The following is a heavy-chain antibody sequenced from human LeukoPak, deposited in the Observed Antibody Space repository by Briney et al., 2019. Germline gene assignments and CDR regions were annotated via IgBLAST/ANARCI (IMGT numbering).Heavy chain of an antibody. CDR1: GYSISSGYY. J-gene: IGHJ3*02. Sequence: SETLSLTCAVSGYSISSGYYWGWIRQPPGKGLEWIGSIYHSGSPYYTPSLKSRVTISVDTSKNQFSLKLSSVTAADTAVYYCARPNGDYDDAFDIWGQGTMVTVSS. CDR3: ARPNGDYDDAFDI. V-gene: IGHV4-38-2*01. CDR2: IYHSGSP. D-gene: IGHD4-17*01.